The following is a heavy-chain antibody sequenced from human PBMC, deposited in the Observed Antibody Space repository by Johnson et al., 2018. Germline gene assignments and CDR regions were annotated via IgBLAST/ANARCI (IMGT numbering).Heavy chain of an antibody. D-gene: IGHD3-16*01. Sequence: VQLGEAGGDLVQAGRSLGLSCAASGFTFGAYTIHWVRQVPGKGLAWVSGVTWNSDSIDYAGSVRGRFPISSDNAKNSLYLQMDSLGVEDTSFDYCARGTWGYAFDIWGQGTMVTVSS. V-gene: IGHV3-9*01. J-gene: IGHJ3*02. CDR1: GFTFGAYT. CDR3: ARGTWGYAFDI. CDR2: VTWNSDSI.